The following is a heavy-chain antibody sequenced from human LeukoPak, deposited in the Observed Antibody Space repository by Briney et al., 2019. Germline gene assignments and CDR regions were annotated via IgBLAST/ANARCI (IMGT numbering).Heavy chain of an antibody. CDR2: IYYSGST. V-gene: IGHV4-59*01. D-gene: IGHD1-14*01. J-gene: IGHJ5*02. Sequence: SETLSLTCTVSGGSITSNYWSWIRQPPGKGLEWIGYIYYSGSTKYSPSLKSRVTISADTSKNQFSLMLNSVTAADTAVYYCAKWIPSNNSLDQWGEGTLVTVP. CDR1: GGSITSNY. CDR3: AKWIPSNNSLDQ.